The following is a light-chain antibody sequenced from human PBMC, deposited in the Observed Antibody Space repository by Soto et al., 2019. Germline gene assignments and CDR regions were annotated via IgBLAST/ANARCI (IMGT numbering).Light chain of an antibody. CDR3: QQYNSYPWT. Sequence: AIQLTQSPSSLSASVGDRVTITCRASQDISSYLAWYQQKPGKAPKLLIYHAYSLESGVPSRFSGSESGTEFTLTINSLQPDDFATYYCQQYNSYPWTFGQGTKVDNK. V-gene: IGKV1-13*02. J-gene: IGKJ1*01. CDR2: HAY. CDR1: QDISSY.